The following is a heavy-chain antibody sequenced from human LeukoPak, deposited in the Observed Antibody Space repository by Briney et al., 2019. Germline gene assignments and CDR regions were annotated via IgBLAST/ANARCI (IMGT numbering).Heavy chain of an antibody. CDR2: IYTSGSA. V-gene: IGHV4-4*09. J-gene: IGHJ6*03. Sequence: KPSETLSLTCTVSSGSIRTYYWSWIRQPPGKGLEWIGYIYTSGSANYNPSLKSRVTISVDTSKNQFSLKVTSVTAADTAVYYCARQSRDGYNYYYYYMDVWGKGTTVTVSS. D-gene: IGHD5-24*01. CDR1: SGSIRTYY. CDR3: ARQSRDGYNYYYYYMDV.